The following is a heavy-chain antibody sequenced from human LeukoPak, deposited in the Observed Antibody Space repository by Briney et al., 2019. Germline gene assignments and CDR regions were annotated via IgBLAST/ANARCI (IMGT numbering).Heavy chain of an antibody. D-gene: IGHD3-10*01. Sequence: PSETLSLTCTVSGGSICTYYWSWIRQPPGKGLHWIGYVYYSGSTNYNPSLKSRVTISADTSKNQFSLRLSSVTAADTAVYYCARDGSGTYYPAGVGWFDPWGQGTLVTVSS. CDR2: VYYSGST. CDR1: GGSICTYY. J-gene: IGHJ5*02. CDR3: ARDGSGTYYPAGVGWFDP. V-gene: IGHV4-59*01.